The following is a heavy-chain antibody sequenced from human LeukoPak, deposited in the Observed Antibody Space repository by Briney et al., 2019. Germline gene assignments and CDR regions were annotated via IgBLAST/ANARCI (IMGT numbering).Heavy chain of an antibody. CDR3: ARDVRGGYGGYDSGDPY. J-gene: IGHJ4*02. D-gene: IGHD5-12*01. V-gene: IGHV3-21*01. CDR1: GFTFSSYS. Sequence: AGSLTLSCAASGFTFSSYSMNWIRQAPGKGLEWVSSIISSSSNIYYAYLVKGRFTTSKDNAKNSLYLQMNSLRAEDTAVYYCARDVRGGYGGYDSGDPYWGQGTLVTVSS. CDR2: IISSSSNI.